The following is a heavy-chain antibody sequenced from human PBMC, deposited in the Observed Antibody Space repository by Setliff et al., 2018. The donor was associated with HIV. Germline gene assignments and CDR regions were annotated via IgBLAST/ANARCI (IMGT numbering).Heavy chain of an antibody. CDR2: IIPIFGTA. V-gene: IGHV1-69*06. Sequence: SVKVSCKASGGTFSSYAISWVRQAPGQGLERMGGIIPIFGTANYAQKFQGRVTMTEDTSTDTAYMELGSLRSEDTAVYYCATDQISDGSGSYPKSYFDYWGQGTLVTVSS. CDR3: ATDQISDGSGSYPKSYFDY. D-gene: IGHD3-10*01. J-gene: IGHJ4*01. CDR1: GGTFSSYA.